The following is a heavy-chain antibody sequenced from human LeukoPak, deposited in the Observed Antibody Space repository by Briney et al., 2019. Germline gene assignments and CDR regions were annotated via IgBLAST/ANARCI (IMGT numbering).Heavy chain of an antibody. Sequence: SETLSLTCTVSGYSISGGYYWGWIRQPPGKGLEWIGTIYHSGNTYYNPSLKSRVTISVDTSKNQFSLKLSSVTAADTAVYYCARGRRGSSGYYCYWGQGTLVTVSS. V-gene: IGHV4-38-2*02. CDR3: ARGRRGSSGYYCY. J-gene: IGHJ4*02. CDR2: IYHSGNT. CDR1: GYSISGGYY. D-gene: IGHD3-22*01.